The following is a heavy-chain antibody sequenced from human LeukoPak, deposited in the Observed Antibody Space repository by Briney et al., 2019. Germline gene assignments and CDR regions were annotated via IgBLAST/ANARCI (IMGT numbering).Heavy chain of an antibody. D-gene: IGHD3-3*01. CDR1: GFTFSSYG. J-gene: IGHJ4*02. CDR2: IWYDGSNK. Sequence: GGSLRLSCAASGFTFSSYGMHWVRQAPGKGLEWVAVIWYDGSNKYYADSVKGRFTISRDNSKNTLYLQMNSLRAEDTAVYYCARDPTTYGFWSGYYLYYFDYWGQGTLVTVSS. CDR3: ARDPTTYGFWSGYYLYYFDY. V-gene: IGHV3-33*01.